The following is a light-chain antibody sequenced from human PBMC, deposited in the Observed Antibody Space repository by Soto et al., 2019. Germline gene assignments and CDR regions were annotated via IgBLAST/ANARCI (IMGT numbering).Light chain of an antibody. CDR3: QQYGSSPPEKT. CDR2: GAS. Sequence: IVLTQSPGTLSLSPGERATLSCRASQSVIRNYLAWYQQKPGQAPRLLIYGASSRATGIPDRFSGSGSGTDFTLTISRLEPEDFAVYYCQQYGSSPPEKTFGQGTKVEIK. J-gene: IGKJ1*01. V-gene: IGKV3-20*01. CDR1: QSVIRNY.